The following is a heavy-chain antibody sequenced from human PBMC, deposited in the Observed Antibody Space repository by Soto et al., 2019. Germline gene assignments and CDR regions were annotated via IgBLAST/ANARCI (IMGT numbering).Heavy chain of an antibody. V-gene: IGHV3-48*02. CDR1: GFCVANYP. CDR3: AKGPHTNVGWPYYFES. Sequence: GGSLRLSCVASGFCVANYPMNWVRQTPGKGLEWISYSSPRGDTIYYADSVEGRFTISRDNARNSLPLHMISLRDEDSALYSCAKGPHTNVGWPYYFESWGQGVPVTVSS. J-gene: IGHJ4*02. CDR2: SSPRGDTI. D-gene: IGHD6-19*01.